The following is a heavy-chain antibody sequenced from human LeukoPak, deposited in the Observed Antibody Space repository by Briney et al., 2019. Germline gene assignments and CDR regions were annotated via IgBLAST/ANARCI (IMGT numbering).Heavy chain of an antibody. D-gene: IGHD5-24*01. J-gene: IGHJ4*02. CDR2: VYDSEST. V-gene: IGHV4-59*08. CDR3: ARLLVSRDGYNHFDY. CDR1: GGSISNKY. Sequence: PSETLSLTCTVSGGSISNKYWSWLRQPPGKGLEWIGYVYDSESTNYNPSLRRRVTISADTSRNQFSLKLSSVTAADTAVYYCARLLVSRDGYNHFDYWGQGTLVTVSS.